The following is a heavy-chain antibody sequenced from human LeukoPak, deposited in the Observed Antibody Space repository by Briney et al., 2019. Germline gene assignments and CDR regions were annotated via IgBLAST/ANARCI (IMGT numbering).Heavy chain of an antibody. CDR2: IYYSGST. V-gene: IGHV4-61*01. J-gene: IGHJ3*02. D-gene: IGHD1-26*01. CDR1: GGSVSSGSYY. Sequence: SETLSLTCTVSGGSVSSGSYYWSWIRQPPGKGLEWIGYIYYSGSTNYNPSLNSRVTMSVDTSKSQFSLKLSSVTAADTAVYYCAIGDTRGNDIWGQGTMVTVSS. CDR3: AIGDTRGNDI.